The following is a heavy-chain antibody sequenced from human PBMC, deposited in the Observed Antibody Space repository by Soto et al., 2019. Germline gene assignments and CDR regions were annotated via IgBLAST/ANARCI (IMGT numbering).Heavy chain of an antibody. J-gene: IGHJ4*02. D-gene: IGHD5-12*01. CDR1: GYTFTSYG. Sequence: ASVKVSCKASGYTFTSYGISWVRQAPGQGLEWMGWISAYNGNTNYAQKLQGRVTMTTDTSTSTAYMELRSLRSDDTAVYYCARVKTGYSGYASEYYFEYWGQGTLVTVSS. CDR2: ISAYNGNT. CDR3: ARVKTGYSGYASEYYFEY. V-gene: IGHV1-18*01.